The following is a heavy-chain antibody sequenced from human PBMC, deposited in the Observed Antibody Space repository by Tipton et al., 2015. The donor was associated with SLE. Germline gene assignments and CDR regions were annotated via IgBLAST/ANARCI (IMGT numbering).Heavy chain of an antibody. Sequence: LRLSCTVSGGSISGYYCTWIRQPPGKGLEWIGYVYGSGSTNYNPSLKSRLIISVDTSKNHFSLKLSSVTAADTAVYYCARVRRGGAMGIFDYWGQGALVTVSS. CDR3: ARVRRGGAMGIFDY. D-gene: IGHD3-16*01. CDR2: VYGSGST. J-gene: IGHJ4*02. CDR1: GGSISGYY. V-gene: IGHV4-59*01.